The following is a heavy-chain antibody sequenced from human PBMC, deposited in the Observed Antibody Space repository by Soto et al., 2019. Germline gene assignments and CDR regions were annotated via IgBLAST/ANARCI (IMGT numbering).Heavy chain of an antibody. V-gene: IGHV4-39*01. Sequence: QLQLQESGPGLVKPSETLSLTCTVSGGSISSSSYYWGWIRQPPGKGLEWIGSIYYSGSTYYNPSLKSRVTISVDTSKNQFSLKLSSVTAAVTSVYYCARRGTTDPYYYYYCMDVWGQGTTVTVSS. J-gene: IGHJ6*02. CDR2: IYYSGST. CDR1: GGSISSSSYY. CDR3: ARRGTTDPYYYYYCMDV. D-gene: IGHD1-7*01.